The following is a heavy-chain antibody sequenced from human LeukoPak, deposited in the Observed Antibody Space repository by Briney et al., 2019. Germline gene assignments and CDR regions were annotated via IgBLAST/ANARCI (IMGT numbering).Heavy chain of an antibody. V-gene: IGHV3-23*01. CDR3: AKSSDGSTSFDQ. CDR1: GFTFRTYA. Sequence: GGPLRLSCVASGFTFRTYAMSWVRQAPGKGLEWVSGISDSGGTTYYVDSVKGRFTISRDNSKNTLYLQINSLRAEDMALYYCAKSSDGSTSFDQWGQGTLVTVSS. J-gene: IGHJ4*02. CDR2: ISDSGGTT. D-gene: IGHD2-2*01.